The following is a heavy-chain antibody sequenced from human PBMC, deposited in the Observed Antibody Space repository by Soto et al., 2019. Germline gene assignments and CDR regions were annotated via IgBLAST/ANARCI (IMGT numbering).Heavy chain of an antibody. CDR3: ARAVESHYFDN. J-gene: IGHJ4*02. Sequence: QVQLQESGPGLVKPSQTLSLTCTVSGASIGSRGYYWTWIRQHPGKGLEWIGYIYYNGNTYYTPSRQSRVTISRDTSKNQFSLSLSSMAAADTAVYYCARAVESHYFDNWGQGTLVTVSS. D-gene: IGHD2-15*01. CDR2: IYYNGNT. V-gene: IGHV4-31*03. CDR1: GASIGSRGYY.